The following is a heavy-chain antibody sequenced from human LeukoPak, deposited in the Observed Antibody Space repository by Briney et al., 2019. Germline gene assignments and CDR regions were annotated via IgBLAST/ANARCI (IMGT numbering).Heavy chain of an antibody. V-gene: IGHV4-61*02. Sequence: PSETLSLTCTVSGGSISSGSYYWSWIRQPAGKGLEWIGRIYTSGSTNYNPSLKSRVTISVDTSKNQFSLKLSSVTAADTAVYYCAREEGETEYYFDYWGQGTLVTVSS. CDR3: AREEGETEYYFDY. CDR1: GGSISSGSYY. CDR2: IYTSGST. D-gene: IGHD1-26*01. J-gene: IGHJ4*02.